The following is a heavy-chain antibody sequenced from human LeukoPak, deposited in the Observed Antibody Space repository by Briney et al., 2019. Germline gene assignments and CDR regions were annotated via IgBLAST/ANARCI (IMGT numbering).Heavy chain of an antibody. CDR2: ISSDGSST. CDR3: ARESGIAAALDL. J-gene: IGHJ5*02. Sequence: GGSLRLSCAASGLTFSSYWMHWVRQASGKGLVWVSRISSDGSSTNYADFVKGRFTISRDNAKNTLYLQMNSLRAEDTAVYYCARESGIAAALDLWGQGTLVTVSS. D-gene: IGHD6-13*01. CDR1: GLTFSSYW. V-gene: IGHV3-74*01.